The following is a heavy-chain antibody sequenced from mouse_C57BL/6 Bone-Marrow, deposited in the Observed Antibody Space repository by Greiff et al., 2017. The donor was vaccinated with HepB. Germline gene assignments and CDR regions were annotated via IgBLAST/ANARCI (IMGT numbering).Heavy chain of an antibody. Sequence: EVKLQQSGPGMVKPSQSLSLSCTVSGYSITSCYVWHWIRHFPGNKLEWMGYIRYSGSTNYNPSLKSRISLTHDTSKNPSFLQLNSVTTEDTATYYCARGDYGSSSPEAMDYWGQGTSVTVSS. V-gene: IGHV3-1*01. D-gene: IGHD1-1*01. CDR1: GYSITSCYV. J-gene: IGHJ4*01. CDR3: ARGDYGSSSPEAMDY. CDR2: IRYSGST.